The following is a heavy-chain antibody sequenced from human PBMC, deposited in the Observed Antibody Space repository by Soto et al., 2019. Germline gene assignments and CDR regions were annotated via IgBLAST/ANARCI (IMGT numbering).Heavy chain of an antibody. V-gene: IGHV1-18*01. J-gene: IGHJ5*02. CDR3: ARETKFYGFWSGYYRFDT. CDR2: ISASSGNT. CDR1: GYSFNSYG. D-gene: IGHD3-3*01. Sequence: QTQLVQSGPEVKNPGASVKVSCKASGYSFNSYGISWVRQAPGQGLEWMGWISASSGNTSYAEELQGRVTITTDSATITACMELRSLTSDDTAVYYCARETKFYGFWSGYYRFDTWGQGTLVSVSS.